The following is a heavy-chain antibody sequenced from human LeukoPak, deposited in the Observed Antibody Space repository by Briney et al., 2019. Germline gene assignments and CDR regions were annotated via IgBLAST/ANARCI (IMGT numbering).Heavy chain of an antibody. D-gene: IGHD3-3*01. CDR1: GGTFSSYA. CDR2: IIPILGIA. Sequence: SVKVSCKASGGTFSSYAISWVRQAPGQGLGWMGRIIPILGIANYAQKFQGRVTITADKSTSTAYMELSSLRSEDTAVYYCARDFWSGLNGNYYYYYGMDVWGQGTTVTVSS. V-gene: IGHV1-69*04. CDR3: ARDFWSGLNGNYYYYYGMDV. J-gene: IGHJ6*02.